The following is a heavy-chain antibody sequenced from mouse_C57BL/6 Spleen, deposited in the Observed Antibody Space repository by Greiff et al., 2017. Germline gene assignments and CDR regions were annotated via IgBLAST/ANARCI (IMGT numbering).Heavy chain of an antibody. Sequence: EVKLQESGPGLVKPSQSLSLTCSVTGYSITSGYYWNWIRQFPGNKLEWMGYISYDGSNNYNPSLKNRISITRDTSKNQFFLKLNSVTTEDTATYYCARERQTGSYWYFDVWGTGTTVTVSS. V-gene: IGHV3-6*01. D-gene: IGHD4-1*01. J-gene: IGHJ1*03. CDR3: ARERQTGSYWYFDV. CDR2: ISYDGSN. CDR1: GYSITSGYY.